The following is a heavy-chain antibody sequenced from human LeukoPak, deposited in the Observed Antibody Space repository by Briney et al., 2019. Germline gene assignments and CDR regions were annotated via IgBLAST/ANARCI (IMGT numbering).Heavy chain of an antibody. D-gene: IGHD3-22*01. J-gene: IGHJ4*02. CDR1: GYTFTSYG. V-gene: IGHV1-69*13. Sequence: SVKVSCKASGYTFTSYGISWVRQAPGQGLEWMGGIIPIFGTANYAQKFQGRVTITADESTSTAYMELSSLRSEDTAVYYCARDTRDSSGYYYVDYWGQGTLVTVSS. CDR2: IIPIFGTA. CDR3: ARDTRDSSGYYYVDY.